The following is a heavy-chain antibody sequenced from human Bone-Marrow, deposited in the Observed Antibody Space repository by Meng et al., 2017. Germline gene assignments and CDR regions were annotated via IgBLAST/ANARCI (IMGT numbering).Heavy chain of an antibody. CDR3: ARDEDISAAGKLFGDY. V-gene: IGHV1-2*06. D-gene: IGHD6-13*01. J-gene: IGHJ4*02. CDR1: GYNFPDYS. CDR2: IDPKSGDT. Sequence: QVQLLRSWDGVKKPGTSVKVSCKPTGYNFPDYSLHSVRRAPEQGLEWMGRIDPKSGDTHYAQRFQGRVTMTGDTSISTAYMELSGLRSDDTAMYYCARDEDISAAGKLFGDYWGQGTLVTVSS.